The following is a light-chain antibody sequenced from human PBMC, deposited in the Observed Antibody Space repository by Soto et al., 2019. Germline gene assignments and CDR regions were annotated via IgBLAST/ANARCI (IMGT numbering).Light chain of an antibody. CDR2: GAS. CDR1: QSVSIW. Sequence: DIQMTQSPSTLSASVGDRVTFTCRASQSVSIWLAWYQQKPGKAPKLLISGASTLESGVPSRFSGSGSGTEFTLTISSLHPDYFATYYCQQYKNYLTFGQGTKVEIK. J-gene: IGKJ1*01. V-gene: IGKV1-5*01. CDR3: QQYKNYLT.